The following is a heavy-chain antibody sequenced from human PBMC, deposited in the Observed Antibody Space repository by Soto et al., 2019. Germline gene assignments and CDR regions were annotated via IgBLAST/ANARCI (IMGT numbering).Heavy chain of an antibody. CDR3: ARDPKGNNWFDP. V-gene: IGHV4-59*01. CDR2: IYYSGST. Sequence: SETLSLXCTVSGGSISSYFWSWIRQPPGKGLEWIGYIYYSGSTNYNPSLKSRVTISVDTSKNQFSLKLSSVTAADTAVYYCARDPKGNNWFDPWGQGTLVTVSS. CDR1: GGSISSYF. J-gene: IGHJ5*02.